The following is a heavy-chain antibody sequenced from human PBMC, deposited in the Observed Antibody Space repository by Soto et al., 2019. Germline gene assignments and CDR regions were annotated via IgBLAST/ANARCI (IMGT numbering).Heavy chain of an antibody. V-gene: IGHV3-11*01. D-gene: IGHD6-25*01. CDR3: SRVGLSAAAFDY. CDR1: GFIFSANY. J-gene: IGHJ4*02. CDR2: IGGTRNVI. Sequence: QVQLVESGGALVEPGGSLRLSCEASGFIFSANYMTWIRQAPGKGLEWVSYIGGTRNVIYYADSVKGRFTISRDNAKNSLYLQMNSLRAEDTAVYYCSRVGLSAAAFDYWGQGAPVTVYS.